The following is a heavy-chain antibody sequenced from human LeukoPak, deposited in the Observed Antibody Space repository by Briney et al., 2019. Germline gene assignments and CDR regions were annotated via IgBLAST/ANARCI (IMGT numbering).Heavy chain of an antibody. Sequence: GGSLRLSCAASGFTFSSYAMSWVRQAPGKGLEWVSAISGSGGSTYYADSVKGRFTISSDNSKNTLYLQMNSLRAEDTAVYYCARPREEGTAMGLRAFDIWGQGTMVTVSS. CDR2: ISGSGGST. CDR3: ARPREEGTAMGLRAFDI. D-gene: IGHD5-18*01. CDR1: GFTFSSYA. V-gene: IGHV3-23*01. J-gene: IGHJ3*02.